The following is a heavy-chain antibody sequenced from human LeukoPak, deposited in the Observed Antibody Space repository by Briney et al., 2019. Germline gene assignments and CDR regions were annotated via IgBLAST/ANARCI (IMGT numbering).Heavy chain of an antibody. V-gene: IGHV4-59*01. Sequence: SETLSLTCTVSGGSISSYYWSWIRQPPGKGLEWIGYIYYSGSTNYNPFLKSRVTISVDTSKDQFSLKLSSVTAADTAVYYCARVGGYSYGYDFDYWGQGTLVTVSS. CDR2: IYYSGST. D-gene: IGHD5-18*01. CDR3: ARVGGYSYGYDFDY. J-gene: IGHJ4*02. CDR1: GGSISSYY.